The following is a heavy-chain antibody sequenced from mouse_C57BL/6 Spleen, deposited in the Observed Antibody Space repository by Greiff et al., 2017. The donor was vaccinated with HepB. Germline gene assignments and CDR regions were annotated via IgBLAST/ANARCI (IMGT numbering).Heavy chain of an antibody. V-gene: IGHV1-18*01. CDR3: ARGAGTLMVRYYFDY. D-gene: IGHD2-3*01. CDR2: INPNNGGT. Sequence: VQLQQSGPELVKPGASVKIPCKASGYTFPDYNMDWVKQSHGKSLEWIGDINPNNGGTIYNQKFKGKATLTVDKSSSTAYMELRSLTSEDTAVYYWARGAGTLMVRYYFDYWGQGTTLTVSS. CDR1: GYTFPDYN. J-gene: IGHJ2*01.